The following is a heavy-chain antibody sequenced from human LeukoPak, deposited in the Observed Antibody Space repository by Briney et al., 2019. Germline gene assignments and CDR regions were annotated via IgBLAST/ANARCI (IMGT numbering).Heavy chain of an antibody. CDR1: GGSISSGSYY. CDR2: IYTSGST. Sequence: SETLSLTCSVSGGSISSGSYYWSWIRQPAGKGLEWVGRIYTSGSTNYNPSLKSRLTISIDTSKNQFSLSLSSVTAADTAVYYCARDNWSAAAGYYYYMDVWGKGTTVTVSS. J-gene: IGHJ6*03. V-gene: IGHV4-61*02. D-gene: IGHD6-13*01. CDR3: ARDNWSAAAGYYYYMDV.